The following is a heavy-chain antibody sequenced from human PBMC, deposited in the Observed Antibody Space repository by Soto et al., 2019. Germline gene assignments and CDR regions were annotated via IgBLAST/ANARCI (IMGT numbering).Heavy chain of an antibody. Sequence: EVQLVESGGGLVQPGGSLRLSCGASGFTFSSHWMHWVRQAPGKGLLWVARIKGDGSSIDYADSVKGRFTISRDNAKNTVQLQMNSLRLGDTAVYYCVRDGVGAPPFDYWGQGTLVTVSS. CDR1: GFTFSSHW. J-gene: IGHJ4*02. CDR2: IKGDGSSI. CDR3: VRDGVGAPPFDY. V-gene: IGHV3-74*01. D-gene: IGHD1-26*01.